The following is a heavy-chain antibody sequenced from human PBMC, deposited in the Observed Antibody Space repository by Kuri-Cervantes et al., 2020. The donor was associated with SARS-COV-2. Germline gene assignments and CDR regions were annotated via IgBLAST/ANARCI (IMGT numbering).Heavy chain of an antibody. D-gene: IGHD1-14*01. CDR1: GGTFSSYA. CDR3: ARGESAPEGYFDL. V-gene: IGHV1-69*04. CDR2: IIPILGIA. Sequence: SVKVSCKASGGTFSSYAISWVRQAPGQGLEWMGRIIPILGIANYAQKFQGRVTITADKSTSTAYTELSSLRSEDTAVYYCARGESAPEGYFDLWGRGTLVTVSS. J-gene: IGHJ2*01.